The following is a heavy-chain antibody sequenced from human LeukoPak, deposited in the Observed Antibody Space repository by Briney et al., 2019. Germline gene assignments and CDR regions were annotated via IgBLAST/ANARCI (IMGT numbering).Heavy chain of an antibody. CDR2: INPNSGGT. CDR3: ARLFDLSCGGGSCYSDY. CDR1: GYTFTGYY. D-gene: IGHD2-15*01. J-gene: IGHJ4*02. Sequence: ASVKVSCKASGYTFTGYYMHWVRQAPGQGLEWMGWINPNSGGTNYAQKFQGRVTMTRDTSISTAYMELSRLRSDDTAVYYCARLFDLSCGGGSCYSDYWGQGTLVTVSS. V-gene: IGHV1-2*02.